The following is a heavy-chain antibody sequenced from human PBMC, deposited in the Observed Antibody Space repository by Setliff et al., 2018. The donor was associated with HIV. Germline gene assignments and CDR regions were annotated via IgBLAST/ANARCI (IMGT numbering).Heavy chain of an antibody. CDR3: AREECTSWPRVHY. CDR2: MHTSGST. V-gene: IGHV4-61*02. Sequence: PSEALSLTCTVSGGSISFGCYYWSWIRQPAGKGLEWIGRMHTSGSTSYSPSLKSRVTISIDTSKNQFSLELTSLIAADTAVDYCAREECTSWPRVHYWGQGALVTVSS. D-gene: IGHD6-13*01. J-gene: IGHJ4*02. CDR1: GGSISFGCYY.